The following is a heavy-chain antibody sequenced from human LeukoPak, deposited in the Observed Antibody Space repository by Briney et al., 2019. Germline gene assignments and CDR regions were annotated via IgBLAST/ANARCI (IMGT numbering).Heavy chain of an antibody. CDR1: GYTFTGYY. D-gene: IGHD6-19*01. CDR3: ARGPRGIAVAGTFQH. CDR2: INPNSGNT. Sequence: ASVKVSCKASGYTFTGYYMHWVRQAPGQGLEWMGWINPNSGNTGYAQKFQGRVTMTRNTSISTAYMELSSLRSDDTAVYYCARGPRGIAVAGTFQHWGQGTLVTVSS. V-gene: IGHV1-8*02. J-gene: IGHJ1*01.